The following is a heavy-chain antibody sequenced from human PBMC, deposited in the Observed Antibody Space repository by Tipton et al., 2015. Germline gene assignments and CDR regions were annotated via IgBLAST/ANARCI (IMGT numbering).Heavy chain of an antibody. CDR1: GFTYNNYV. CDR3: AKALGSGWYGGYYYGMDV. Sequence: GSLRLSCAASGFTYNNYVMNWVRQAPGKGLEWVSGISGSGVTSYYADSVKGRFTISRDNSQNTLYLQMNSLRAEDTAVYYCAKALGSGWYGGYYYGMDVWGQGTTVTVSS. J-gene: IGHJ6*02. CDR2: ISGSGVTS. D-gene: IGHD6-19*01. V-gene: IGHV3-23*01.